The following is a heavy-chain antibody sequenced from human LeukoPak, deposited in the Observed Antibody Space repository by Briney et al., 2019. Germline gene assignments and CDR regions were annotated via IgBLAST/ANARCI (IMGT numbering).Heavy chain of an antibody. CDR3: ARVVRDSASYFGDY. CDR2: ISSSSSYI. J-gene: IGHJ4*02. Sequence: GGSLRLSCAASGFPFSSYRMNWVRQAPGKGREWVSSISSSSSYIYYADAVKGRFTISSDNAKNSLYLQRTSLRAEDTAVYYCARVVRDSASYFGDYWGQGTLATVSS. CDR1: GFPFSSYR. V-gene: IGHV3-21*01. D-gene: IGHD1-26*01.